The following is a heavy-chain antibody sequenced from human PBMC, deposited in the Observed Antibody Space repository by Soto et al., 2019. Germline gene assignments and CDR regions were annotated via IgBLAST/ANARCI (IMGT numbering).Heavy chain of an antibody. CDR2: ITGSGGST. CDR1: GFTFSSYA. D-gene: IGHD6-19*01. V-gene: IGHV3-23*01. CDR3: AKDLQEQWLGSNFDY. Sequence: LRLSCAASGFTFSSYAMSWVRQAPGKGLEWVSAITGSGGSTYYADSVKGRFTISRDNSKNTLYLQMNSLRAEDTAVYYCAKDLQEQWLGSNFDYWGQGTLVTVSS. J-gene: IGHJ4*02.